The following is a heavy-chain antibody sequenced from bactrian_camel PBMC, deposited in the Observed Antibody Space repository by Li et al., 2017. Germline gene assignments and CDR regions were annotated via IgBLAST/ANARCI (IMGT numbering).Heavy chain of an antibody. D-gene: IGHD2*01. CDR1: GRTSNYC. Sequence: HVQLVESGGGSVQTGGSLTLSCVISGRTSNYCMAWFRQAPGKEREGVAVITRIHGGTEYADSVKGRFTISQDNAKNTLYLQMNSLKPEDTAMYYCAAEGGGYCYVDYEFNDSGQGTQVTVS. V-gene: IGHV3-3*01. CDR3: AAEGGGYCYVDYEFND. CDR2: ITRIHGGT. J-gene: IGHJ4*01.